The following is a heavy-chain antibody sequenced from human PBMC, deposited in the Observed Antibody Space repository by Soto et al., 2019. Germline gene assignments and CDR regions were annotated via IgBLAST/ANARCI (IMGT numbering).Heavy chain of an antibody. CDR1: GYTFTDYW. V-gene: IGHV5-51*01. CDR3: ARRDYTGTYSDYFNY. D-gene: IGHD1-26*01. J-gene: IGHJ4*02. Sequence: GESLKISCKGSGYTFTDYWIGWVRQLPGKGLEWMAMILPGDSDTIYNPSFRGQVTMLADTSISTAYLQWSSLKASDTAIYYCARRDYTGTYSDYFNYWGLGTLVTVSS. CDR2: ILPGDSDT.